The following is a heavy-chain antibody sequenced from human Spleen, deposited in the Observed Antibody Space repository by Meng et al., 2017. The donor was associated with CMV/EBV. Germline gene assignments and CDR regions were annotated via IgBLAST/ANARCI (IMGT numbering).Heavy chain of an antibody. CDR2: IYYSGST. CDR3: AREGSGSSRFGYYGMDV. CDR1: GGSGSSASYC. Sequence: SETLSLTCTVSGGSGSSASYCWTWIRQPPGKGLEWIGYIYYSGSTNYNPSLKSRVTISVDTSKKQFSLKLISLTAADTAVYYCAREGSGSSRFGYYGMDVWGQGTTVTVSS. V-gene: IGHV4-61*01. D-gene: IGHD6-25*01. J-gene: IGHJ6*02.